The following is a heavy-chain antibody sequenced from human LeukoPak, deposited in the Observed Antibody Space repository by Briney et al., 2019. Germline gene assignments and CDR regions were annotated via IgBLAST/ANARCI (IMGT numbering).Heavy chain of an antibody. Sequence: SGTLSLTCTVSGGSISSYYWSWIRQPPGKGLEWIGHIYSSGSTNYNPSLKSRVTISVDTSKNQFSLKLSSVTAADTAVYYCARNYDSSGYTAFGYWGRGTLLTVSS. CDR3: ARNYDSSGYTAFGY. J-gene: IGHJ4*02. CDR2: IYSSGST. V-gene: IGHV4-59*01. CDR1: GGSISSYY. D-gene: IGHD3-22*01.